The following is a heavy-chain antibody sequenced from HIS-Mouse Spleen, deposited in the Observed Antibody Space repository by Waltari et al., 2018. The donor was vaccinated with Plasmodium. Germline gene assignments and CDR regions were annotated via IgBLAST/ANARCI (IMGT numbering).Heavy chain of an antibody. Sequence: EVQLVESGGGLVQPGGSLRLSCAAAGFTFSSSWRSWVRQAPGKGLKGVANIKQEGSEKYYVDSVKCRFTISRDNAKNSLYLQMNSLRAEDTAVYYCASSWYWYFDLWGRGTLVTVSS. J-gene: IGHJ2*01. D-gene: IGHD6-13*01. CDR3: ASSWYWYFDL. CDR1: GFTFSSSW. CDR2: IKQEGSEK. V-gene: IGHV3-7*01.